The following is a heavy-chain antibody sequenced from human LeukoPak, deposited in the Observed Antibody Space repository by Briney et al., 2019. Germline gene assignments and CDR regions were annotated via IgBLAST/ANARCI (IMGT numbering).Heavy chain of an antibody. Sequence: GGSLRPSCAASGFTLSSYAMSWVRQAPGKGLEWVSAISGSGGSTYYADSVKGRFTISRDNSKNTLYLQMNSLRAEDTAVYYCANGYSSGWYVDYGMDVWGQGTTVTVSS. CDR3: ANGYSSGWYVDYGMDV. J-gene: IGHJ6*02. D-gene: IGHD6-19*01. V-gene: IGHV3-23*01. CDR2: ISGSGGST. CDR1: GFTLSSYA.